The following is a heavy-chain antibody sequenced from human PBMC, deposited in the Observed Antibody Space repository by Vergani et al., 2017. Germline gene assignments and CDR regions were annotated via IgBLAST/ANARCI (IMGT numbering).Heavy chain of an antibody. Sequence: QVQLQESGPGLVKPSETLSLTCTVSGGSISSYYWSWIRQPPGKGLEWIGYIYYSGSTNYNPSLKSRVTISVDTSKNQFSLKLSSVTAADTAVYYCAREAVAGTWGIGYWGQGTLVTVSS. CDR2: IYYSGST. D-gene: IGHD6-19*01. CDR1: GGSISSYY. CDR3: AREAVAGTWGIGY. V-gene: IGHV4-59*01. J-gene: IGHJ4*02.